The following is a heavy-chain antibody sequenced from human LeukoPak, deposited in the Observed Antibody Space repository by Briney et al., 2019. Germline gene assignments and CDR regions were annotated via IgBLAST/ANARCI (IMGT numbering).Heavy chain of an antibody. J-gene: IGHJ4*02. CDR1: GFSLSTSGVG. V-gene: IGHV2-5*01. CDR2: IYWSDDK. D-gene: IGHD3-3*01. CDR3: AHAYYDFWSGYYPFPYYFDY. Sequence: SGPTLVKLTQTLTLTCTFSGFSLSTSGVGVGWIRQPPGKALEWLALIYWSDDKRYSPSLKSRLTITKDTSRNQVVLTMTNMDPVDTATYYCAHAYYDFWSGYYPFPYYFDYWGQGTLVPSPQ.